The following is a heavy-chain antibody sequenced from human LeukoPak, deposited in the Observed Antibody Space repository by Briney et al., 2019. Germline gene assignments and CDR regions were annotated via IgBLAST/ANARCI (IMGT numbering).Heavy chain of an antibody. V-gene: IGHV3-30*02. Sequence: QSGGSLRLSCAASGFTSRSYGMHWVRQAPGKGLEWVTFIRYGGSNKYYTDSVKGRFTISRDNSKNTLYLQMNSLRTEDTAVYYCAKDSYYYYIDVWGKGTTVTVSS. CDR2: IRYGGSNK. CDR1: GFTSRSYG. CDR3: AKDSYYYYIDV. J-gene: IGHJ6*03.